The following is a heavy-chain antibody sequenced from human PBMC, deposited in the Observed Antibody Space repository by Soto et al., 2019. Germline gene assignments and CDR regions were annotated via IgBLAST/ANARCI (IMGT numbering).Heavy chain of an antibody. V-gene: IGHV1-18*01. CDR2: ISAYNGNT. CDR3: ARVSATVTTTFGYNWFDP. Sequence: ASVKVSCKASGYTFTSYGISWVRQAPGQGLEWMGWISAYNGNTNYAQKLQGRVTMTTDTSTSTAYMELRSLRSDDTAVYYCARVSATVTTTFGYNWFDPWGQGTLVTVSS. CDR1: GYTFTSYG. J-gene: IGHJ5*02. D-gene: IGHD4-4*01.